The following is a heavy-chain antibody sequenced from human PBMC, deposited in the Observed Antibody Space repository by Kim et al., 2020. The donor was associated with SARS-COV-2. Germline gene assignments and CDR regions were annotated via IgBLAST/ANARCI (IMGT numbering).Heavy chain of an antibody. CDR1: GYTFTSYG. CDR3: AGGSAVTTSHVYELDY. V-gene: IGHV1-18*01. Sequence: ASVKVSCKASGYTFTSYGISWVRQAPGQGLEWMGWISAYNGNTNYAQKLQGRVTMTTDTSTSTAYMELRSLRSDDTAVYYCAGGSAVTTSHVYELDYWGQGTLVTVSS. J-gene: IGHJ4*02. D-gene: IGHD4-17*01. CDR2: ISAYNGNT.